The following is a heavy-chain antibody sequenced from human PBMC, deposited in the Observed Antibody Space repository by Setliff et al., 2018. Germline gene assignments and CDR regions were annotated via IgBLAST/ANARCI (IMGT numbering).Heavy chain of an antibody. CDR2: IRPHNGNT. V-gene: IGHV1-18*01. D-gene: IGHD2-15*01. J-gene: IGHJ4*02. CDR3: ARGPPEFVVAPAEGKFDY. Sequence: ASVKVSCKASGYTFTNYGITWVRQAPGQGLEWMGWIRPHNGNTAYAQKFQDRVILTTDTSTTTVYMELRSLRSDDTAVYYCARGPPEFVVAPAEGKFDYWGQGTLVTVSS. CDR1: GYTFTNYG.